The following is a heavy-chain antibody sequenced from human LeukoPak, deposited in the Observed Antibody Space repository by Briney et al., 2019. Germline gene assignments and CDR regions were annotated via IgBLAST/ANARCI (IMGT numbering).Heavy chain of an antibody. Sequence: SETLSLTCTVSGGXISSGGYYWTWIRQYPGKGLEWIGYIYYSGTTYYNPSLQSRVTISGDTSKNQFSLKLSSVTAADTAVYYCARTAGWSYGFDYWGQGTLVTVSS. D-gene: IGHD5-18*01. CDR3: ARTAGWSYGFDY. V-gene: IGHV4-31*02. CDR1: GGXISSGGYY. J-gene: IGHJ4*02. CDR2: IYYSGTT.